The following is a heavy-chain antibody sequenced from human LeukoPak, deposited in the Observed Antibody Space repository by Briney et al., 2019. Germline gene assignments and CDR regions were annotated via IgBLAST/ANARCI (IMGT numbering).Heavy chain of an antibody. CDR1: GFSFSSYG. CDR3: AKDWGEYFDYVWGSFTSFDS. CDR2: ISGSGHRT. V-gene: IGHV3-23*01. D-gene: IGHD3-16*01. Sequence: PGGSLRLSCAASGFSFSSYGMSWVRQAPGKGLEWVSGISGSGHRTYYADSVKGRFTISRDNSNNTLYLQMNSLRAEDTALYYCAKDWGEYFDYVWGSFTSFDSWGQGTLVTVSS. J-gene: IGHJ4*02.